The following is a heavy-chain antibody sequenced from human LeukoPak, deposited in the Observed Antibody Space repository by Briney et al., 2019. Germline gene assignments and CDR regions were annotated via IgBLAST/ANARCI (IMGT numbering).Heavy chain of an antibody. Sequence: PGGSLRLSCAASGFTFSSYGMHWVRQAPGKGLEWVAFIRYDGSNKYYADSVKGRSTISRDNSKNTLYLQMNSLRAEDTAVYYCAKDSRGMWFGELLYQCYMDVWGKGTTVTISS. CDR1: GFTFSSYG. CDR3: AKDSRGMWFGELLYQCYMDV. J-gene: IGHJ6*03. D-gene: IGHD3-10*01. V-gene: IGHV3-30*02. CDR2: IRYDGSNK.